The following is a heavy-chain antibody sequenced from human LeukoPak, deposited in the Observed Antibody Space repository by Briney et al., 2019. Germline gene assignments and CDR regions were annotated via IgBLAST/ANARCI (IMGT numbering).Heavy chain of an antibody. Sequence: GSLRLSCAASGFTFSSYAMNWVRQAPGKGLEWVSAISGSGGSTYYADSVKGRFTISRDNSKNTLYLQMNSLRAEDTAVYYCAKDRYSNYRFDYWGQGTLVTVSS. CDR2: ISGSGGST. V-gene: IGHV3-23*01. J-gene: IGHJ4*02. CDR3: AKDRYSNYRFDY. CDR1: GFTFSSYA. D-gene: IGHD4-11*01.